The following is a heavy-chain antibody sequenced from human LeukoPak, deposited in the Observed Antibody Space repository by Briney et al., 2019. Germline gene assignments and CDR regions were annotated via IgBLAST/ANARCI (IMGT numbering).Heavy chain of an antibody. CDR1: GGSISSYY. CDR2: IYTSGST. V-gene: IGHV4-4*07. D-gene: IGHD1-26*01. Sequence: ETLSLTCTVSGGSISSYYWSWIRQPAGKGLEWIGRIYTSGSTNYNPSLKSRVTMSVDTSKNQFSLKLSSVTAADTAVYYCARDLYSGSYHYFDYWGQGTLVTVSS. J-gene: IGHJ4*02. CDR3: ARDLYSGSYHYFDY.